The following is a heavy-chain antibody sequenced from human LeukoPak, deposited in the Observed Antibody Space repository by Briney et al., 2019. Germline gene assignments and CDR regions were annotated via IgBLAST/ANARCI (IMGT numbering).Heavy chain of an antibody. V-gene: IGHV1-18*01. Sequence: ASVTVSCKASGYTFSSYGISWVRPAPGQGLEWMGWLIAYNGNTNYTQKLQGGVTMTPDTSTSTAYMELRSLRSDDTAGYYCARDGVWFGYFDYWGQGTLVTVSS. CDR1: GYTFSSYG. J-gene: IGHJ4*02. D-gene: IGHD3-10*01. CDR3: ARDGVWFGYFDY. CDR2: LIAYNGNT.